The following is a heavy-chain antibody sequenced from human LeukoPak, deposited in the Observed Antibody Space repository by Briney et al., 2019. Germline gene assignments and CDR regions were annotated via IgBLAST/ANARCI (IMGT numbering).Heavy chain of an antibody. V-gene: IGHV3-21*01. CDR2: ISSRSSSM. J-gene: IGHJ3*02. Sequence: GRSLRLSCAASGFTISNYDMHWVRQAPGKGLEWVSSISSRSSSMYYADSVKGRFTISRDNAKNSLYLQMNSLRAEDTAVYYCAREITGEAFDIWGQGTMVTVSS. CDR1: GFTISNYD. CDR3: AREITGEAFDI. D-gene: IGHD7-27*01.